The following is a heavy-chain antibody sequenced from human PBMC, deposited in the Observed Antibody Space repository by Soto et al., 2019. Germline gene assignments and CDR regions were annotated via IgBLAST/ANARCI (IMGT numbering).Heavy chain of an antibody. CDR2: MSSYNGNT. CDR3: ARDRARTIFGPYLDY. CDR1: GCTFTSYG. J-gene: IGHJ4*02. D-gene: IGHD3-3*01. V-gene: IGHV1-18*01. Sequence: ASVKVSCKASGCTFTSYGISWVGQAPGQGLEWLGWMSSYNGNTNYAQKLQGGVTMTTATSRSTAYMELRSLRSDDTAVYYCARDRARTIFGPYLDYCRQGTLVTVS.